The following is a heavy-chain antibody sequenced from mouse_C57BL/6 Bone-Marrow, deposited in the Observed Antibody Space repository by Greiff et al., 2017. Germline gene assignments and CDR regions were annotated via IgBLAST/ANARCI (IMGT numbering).Heavy chain of an antibody. V-gene: IGHV1-80*01. J-gene: IGHJ1*03. CDR3: ARDGYHWYFDV. D-gene: IGHD2-3*01. Sequence: VKLVESGAELVKPGASVKISCKASGYAFSSYWMNWVKQRPGKGLEWIGQIYPGDGDTNYNGKFKGKATLTADKSSSTAYMQLSSLTSEDSAVYFCARDGYHWYFDVWGTGTTVTVSS. CDR2: IYPGDGDT. CDR1: GYAFSSYW.